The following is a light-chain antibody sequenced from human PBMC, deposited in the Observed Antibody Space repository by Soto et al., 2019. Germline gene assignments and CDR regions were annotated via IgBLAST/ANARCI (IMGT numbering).Light chain of an antibody. CDR2: GAS. Sequence: EIVMTQSPATLSVSPGERATVSCRASQSVSSDLAWYQQKPGQAPRLLIYGASTRATDTPARFSGSVSGTEFTLTLSSRQAEDCAVYYCQQYNKWRYTFGEGTKLEIK. CDR1: QSVSSD. CDR3: QQYNKWRYT. J-gene: IGKJ2*01. V-gene: IGKV3-15*01.